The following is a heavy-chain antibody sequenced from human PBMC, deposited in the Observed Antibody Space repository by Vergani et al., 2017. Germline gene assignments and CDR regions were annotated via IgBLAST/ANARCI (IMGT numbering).Heavy chain of an antibody. CDR3: AVRPRVYLVAGEIVTKRTFDY. Sequence: QVQLQQWGAGVVKPSGTLSLTCAVFGESFSSFYLSWIRQPPGKGLGWIGGINNDGHTYYNPSLESRVTVSRDTAKNQFSLNLMSVTAADTAMYYCAVRPRVYLVAGEIVTKRTFDYWGQGSLVTVSS. V-gene: IGHV4-34*02. J-gene: IGHJ4*02. CDR1: GESFSSFY. D-gene: IGHD2/OR15-2a*01. CDR2: INNDGHT.